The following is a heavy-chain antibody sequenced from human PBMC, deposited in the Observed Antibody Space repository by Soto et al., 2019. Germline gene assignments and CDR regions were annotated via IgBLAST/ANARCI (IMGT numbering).Heavy chain of an antibody. V-gene: IGHV1-69*12. J-gene: IGHJ3*02. D-gene: IGHD3-22*01. CDR3: PRGAATKILVVMYDALEI. CDR2: IIPVFGTA. Sequence: QVQLVQSGAEVKKPGSSVKVSCKASGATLDTFINFVITWVRRAPGQGLGWMGGIIPVFGTAHYAQKSQGRRTSSADESTRTAYRELSSLRSENTAWYYCPRGAATKILVVMYDALEIWGQGTMVTVSS. CDR1: GATLDTFINFV.